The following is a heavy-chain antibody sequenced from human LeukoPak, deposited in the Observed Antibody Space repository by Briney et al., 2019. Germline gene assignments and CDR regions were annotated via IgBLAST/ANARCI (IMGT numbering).Heavy chain of an antibody. CDR1: GGSISSSSHY. CDR2: VYYTGGT. Sequence: NTSETLSLTCTVSGGSISSSSHYWAWVRQPPGKGLGWIASVYYTGGTYYNPSLKSRVTISVDTSKNQFSLKLSSVTAADTAVYYCARRGTYGMDVWGQGTTVTVS. J-gene: IGHJ6*02. CDR3: ARRGTYGMDV. V-gene: IGHV4-39*01.